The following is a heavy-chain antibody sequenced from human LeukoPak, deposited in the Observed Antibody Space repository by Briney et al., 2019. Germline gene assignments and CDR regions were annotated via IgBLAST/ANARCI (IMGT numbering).Heavy chain of an antibody. CDR3: ARLDGPFDYYGMDV. D-gene: IGHD1-1*01. V-gene: IGHV4-34*01. CDR2: INHSGST. J-gene: IGHJ6*02. Sequence: SETLSLTCAVYGGSFSGYYWSWIRQPPGKGLEWIGEINHSGSTNYNPSPKSRVTISVDTSKNQFSLKLSSVTAADTAVYYCARLDGPFDYYGMDVWGQGTTVTVSS. CDR1: GGSFSGYY.